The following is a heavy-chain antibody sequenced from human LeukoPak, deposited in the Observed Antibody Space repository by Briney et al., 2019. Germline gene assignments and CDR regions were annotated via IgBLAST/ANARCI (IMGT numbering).Heavy chain of an antibody. V-gene: IGHV3-48*01. Sequence: PGGSLRLSCAASGFTFSSYSMNWVRQAPGKGLEWVSYISSSSSTIYYADSVKGRFTISRDNAKNSLYLQMNSLRAEDTAVYYCARVAYSVSYSGYWGQGSLFTVSS. CDR3: ARVAYSVSYSGY. CDR1: GFTFSSYS. J-gene: IGHJ4*02. CDR2: ISSSSSTI. D-gene: IGHD1-26*01.